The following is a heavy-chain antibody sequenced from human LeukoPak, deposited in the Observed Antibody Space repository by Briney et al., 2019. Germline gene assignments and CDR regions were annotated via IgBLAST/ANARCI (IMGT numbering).Heavy chain of an antibody. V-gene: IGHV4-59*12. CDR2: IYYSGST. CDR1: GGSISSYY. D-gene: IGHD3-10*01. J-gene: IGHJ5*02. CDR3: ARDVGYYYGSGSPAPINRAENWFDP. Sequence: SETLSLTCTVSGGSISSYYWNWIRQPPGKGLEWIGSIYYSGSTYYNPSLKSRVTISVDTSKNQFSLKLSSVTAADTAVYYCARDVGYYYGSGSPAPINRAENWFDPWGQGTLVTVSS.